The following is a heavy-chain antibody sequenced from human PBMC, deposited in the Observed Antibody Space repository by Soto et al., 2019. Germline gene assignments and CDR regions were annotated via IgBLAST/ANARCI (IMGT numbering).Heavy chain of an antibody. J-gene: IGHJ2*01. CDR3: ARVGTRNWHFDL. CDR2: INSDGSTR. Sequence: EVQLVESGGGLVQPGECLRLSCAASGYTFSSYWMHWVRQAPGKGLVWVSRINSDGSTRSYADSVKGRFTISRDNAKNTLYLQMNNLSAEVTAVYYCARVGTRNWHFDLWGRGTLVTVSS. CDR1: GYTFSSYW. V-gene: IGHV3-74*01.